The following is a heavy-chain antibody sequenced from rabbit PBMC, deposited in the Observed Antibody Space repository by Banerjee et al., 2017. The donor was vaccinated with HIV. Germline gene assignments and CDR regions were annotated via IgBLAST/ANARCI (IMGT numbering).Heavy chain of an antibody. CDR1: GFSFSNKYV. J-gene: IGHJ4*01. CDR3: ARDLAGAIGWNFNL. Sequence: QEQLVEYGGDLVKPGASLTLTCTASGFSFSNKYVMCWVRQAPGKGLEWIACINTSSGNTVYATWAKGRLTISKTSSTTVTLQMTSLAAADTATYFCARDLAGAIGWNFNLWGPGTLVTVS. V-gene: IGHV1S45*01. D-gene: IGHD4-1*01. CDR2: INTSSGNT.